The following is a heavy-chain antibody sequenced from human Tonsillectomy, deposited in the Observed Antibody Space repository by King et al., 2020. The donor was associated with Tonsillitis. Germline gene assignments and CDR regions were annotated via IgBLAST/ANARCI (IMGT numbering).Heavy chain of an antibody. J-gene: IGHJ4*02. D-gene: IGHD5-24*01. CDR3: AGGPELATTLAFDY. V-gene: IGHV3-21*01. Sequence: VQLVESGGGLVKPGGSLTLSCAASGFNFTTYSMNWVRQPPGKGLEWVSSISSTSTDIYFADSVKGRFTISRDNARKSVFLHMNSLRADDTAVYFCAGGPELATTLAFDYWGRGALVTVSS. CDR1: GFNFTTYS. CDR2: ISSTSTDI.